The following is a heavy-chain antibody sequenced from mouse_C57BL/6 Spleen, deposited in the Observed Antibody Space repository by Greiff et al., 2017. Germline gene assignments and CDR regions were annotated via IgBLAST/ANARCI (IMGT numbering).Heavy chain of an antibody. Sequence: EVKLVASGGGLVQPKGSLKLSCAASGFSFNTYAMNWVRQAPGKGLEWVARIRSKSNNYATYYADSVKDRFTISRDDSESMLYLQMNNLKTKDTARYYCVRHRYYGSRDYAMDDWGQGTTLTVSS. CDR3: VRHRYYGSRDYAMDD. CDR1: GFSFNTYA. D-gene: IGHD1-1*01. J-gene: IGHJ2*01. V-gene: IGHV10-1*01. CDR2: IRSKSNNYAT.